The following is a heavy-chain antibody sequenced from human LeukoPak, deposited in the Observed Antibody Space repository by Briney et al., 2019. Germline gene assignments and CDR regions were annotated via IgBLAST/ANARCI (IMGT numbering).Heavy chain of an antibody. CDR3: ASCDYSNYGETYYYYGMDV. CDR1: GYTFTSYY. CDR2: INPSGGST. Sequence: GASVKVSCKASGYTFTSYYMHWVRQAPGQGLEWMGIINPSGGSTSYAQKFQGRVTMTRDTSTSTVYMELSSLRSEDTAVYYCASCDYSNYGETYYYYGMDVWGQGTTVTVSS. J-gene: IGHJ6*02. V-gene: IGHV1-46*01. D-gene: IGHD4-4*01.